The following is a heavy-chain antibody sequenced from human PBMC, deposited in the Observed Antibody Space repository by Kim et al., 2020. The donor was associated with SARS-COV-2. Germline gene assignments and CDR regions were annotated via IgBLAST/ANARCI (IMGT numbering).Heavy chain of an antibody. J-gene: IGHJ6*02. D-gene: IGHD3-16*02. V-gene: IGHV3-74*01. CDR2: VNTDGTST. CDR3: ARDLNVGHLSSPTYYYGMDV. CDR1: GFTFRNYW. Sequence: GGSLRLSCEASGFTFRNYWMHWVRQAPGKGLVWVSCVNTDGTSTTYADSVKGRFTISRDNAKNTLYLEMNTLRAEDTAVYYCARDLNVGHLSSPTYYYGMDVWGQGTTVTVSS.